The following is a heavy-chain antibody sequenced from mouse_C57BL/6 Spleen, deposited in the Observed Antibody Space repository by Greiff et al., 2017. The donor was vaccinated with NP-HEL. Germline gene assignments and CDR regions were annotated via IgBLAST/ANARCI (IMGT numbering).Heavy chain of an antibody. D-gene: IGHD2-3*01. Sequence: DVQLQESGGGLVQPKGSLKLSCAASGFTFNTYAMHWVRQAPGKGLEWVARIRSESSNYATYYADSVKDRFTISRDDSQSMLYLQMNNLKTEDTAMYYCVRDGYYPFAYWGQGTLVTVSA. CDR3: VRDGYYPFAY. J-gene: IGHJ3*01. V-gene: IGHV10-3*01. CDR2: IRSESSNYAT. CDR1: GFTFNTYA.